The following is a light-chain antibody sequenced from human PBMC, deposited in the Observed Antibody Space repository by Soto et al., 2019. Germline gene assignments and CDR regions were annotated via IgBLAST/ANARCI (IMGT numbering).Light chain of an antibody. CDR3: QQYNEWPPSYT. CDR2: AAS. V-gene: IGKV3-15*01. CDR1: QSIGNN. J-gene: IGKJ2*01. Sequence: EIVMTQSPATLSVSPGETATLSCRASQSIGNNLAWYQHKSGQAPRLLVFAASTTATGVLARFSASGSGTDFTLTISGLQSEDFAVYYCQQYNEWPPSYTFGQGTKLEI.